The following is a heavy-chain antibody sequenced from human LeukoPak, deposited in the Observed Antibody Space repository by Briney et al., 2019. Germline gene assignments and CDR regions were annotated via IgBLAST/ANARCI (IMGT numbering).Heavy chain of an antibody. D-gene: IGHD3-10*01. CDR1: GGSISSGDYY. CDR2: IYYSGST. V-gene: IGHV4-30-4*01. J-gene: IGHJ5*02. Sequence: SETLSLTCTVSGGSISSGDYYWSWIRQPPGKGLEWIGYIYYSGSTYYNPSLKSRVTISVDTSKNQFSLKLSSVTAADTAVYYCARVHGSGSYHPNWFDPWGQGTLVTVSS. CDR3: ARVHGSGSYHPNWFDP.